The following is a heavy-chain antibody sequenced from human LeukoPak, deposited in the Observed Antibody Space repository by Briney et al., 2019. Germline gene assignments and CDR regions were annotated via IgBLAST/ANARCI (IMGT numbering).Heavy chain of an antibody. CDR2: ISGSGGST. CDR1: GFTFSSYA. CDR3: AKISLRRDYYDSSGYGFDI. Sequence: PGGSLRLSCAASGFTFSSYAMSWVRQAPGKGLEWVSAISGSGGSTYYADPVKGRFTIPRDNSKNTLYLQINSLRAEDTAVYYCAKISLRRDYYDSSGYGFDIWGQGTMVTVSS. D-gene: IGHD3-22*01. J-gene: IGHJ3*02. V-gene: IGHV3-23*01.